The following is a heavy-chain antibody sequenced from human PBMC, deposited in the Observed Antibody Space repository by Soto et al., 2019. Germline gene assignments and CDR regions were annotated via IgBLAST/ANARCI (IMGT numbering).Heavy chain of an antibody. V-gene: IGHV5-51*01. Sequence: RGESLKISCKGSGYSFTSYWIGWVRQMPGKGLEWMGIIYPGDSDTRYSPSFQGQVTISADKSISTAYLQWSSLKASDTAMYYCARHVGYYDSSGYYYQGWYFDLWGRGTLVTVSS. CDR1: GYSFTSYW. CDR3: ARHVGYYDSSGYYYQGWYFDL. D-gene: IGHD3-22*01. J-gene: IGHJ2*01. CDR2: IYPGDSDT.